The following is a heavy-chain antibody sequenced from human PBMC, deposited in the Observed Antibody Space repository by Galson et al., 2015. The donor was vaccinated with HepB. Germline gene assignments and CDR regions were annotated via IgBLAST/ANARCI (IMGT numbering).Heavy chain of an antibody. Sequence: SLRLSCAASGFTFSNAWMSWVRQAPGKGLEWVGRIKSKTDGGTTDYAAPVKGRFTISRDDSKNTLYLQMNSLKTEDTAVYYCTTVHEYCSGGSCKIPSDYWGQGTLVTVSS. D-gene: IGHD2-15*01. CDR3: TTVHEYCSGGSCKIPSDY. CDR1: GFTFSNAW. J-gene: IGHJ4*02. CDR2: IKSKTDGGTT. V-gene: IGHV3-15*01.